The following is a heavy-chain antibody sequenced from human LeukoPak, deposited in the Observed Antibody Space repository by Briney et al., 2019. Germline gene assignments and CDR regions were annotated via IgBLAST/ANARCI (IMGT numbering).Heavy chain of an antibody. CDR1: GYTFTSYY. Sequence: GASVKVSCKASGYTFTSYYMHWVRQAPGQGLEWMGIINPSGGSTSYAQKFQGRVTMTRDTSTSTVYMELSSLRSEDTAVYYCARDAERGFDYSNSLKYWGQGTLVTVSS. J-gene: IGHJ4*02. V-gene: IGHV1-46*01. D-gene: IGHD4-11*01. CDR2: INPSGGST. CDR3: ARDAERGFDYSNSLKY.